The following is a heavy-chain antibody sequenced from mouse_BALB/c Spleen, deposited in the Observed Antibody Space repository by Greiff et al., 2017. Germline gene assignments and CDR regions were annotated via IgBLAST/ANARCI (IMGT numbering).Heavy chain of an antibody. J-gene: IGHJ3*01. V-gene: IGHV1S137*01. CDR3: ARGGGREVFAY. CDR2: ISTYYGDA. CDR1: GYTFTDYA. Sequence: QVQLQQSGAELVRPGVSVKISCKGSGYTFTDYAMHWVKQSHAKSLEWIGVISTYYGDASYNQKFKGKATMTVDKSSSTAYMELARLTSEDSAIYYCARGGGREVFAYWGQGTLVTVSA.